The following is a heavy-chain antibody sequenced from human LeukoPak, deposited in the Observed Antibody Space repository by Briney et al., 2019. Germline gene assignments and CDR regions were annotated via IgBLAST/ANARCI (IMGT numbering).Heavy chain of an antibody. Sequence: ASVKVSCKASGYTFTSYGISWVRQAPGQGLEWMGWISAYNGNTNYAQELQGRVTMTTDTSTSTAYMELRSLRSDDTAVYYCARSHGGSSYDAFDIWGQGTMVTVSS. CDR2: ISAYNGNT. D-gene: IGHD1-26*01. CDR3: ARSHGGSSYDAFDI. CDR1: GYTFTSYG. V-gene: IGHV1-18*01. J-gene: IGHJ3*02.